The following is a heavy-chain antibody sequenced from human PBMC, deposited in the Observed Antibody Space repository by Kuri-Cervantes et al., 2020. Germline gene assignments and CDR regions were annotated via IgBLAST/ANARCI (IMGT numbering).Heavy chain of an antibody. CDR1: GFTFSDYF. CDR3: ARVFSPAAIDY. J-gene: IGHJ4*02. V-gene: IGHV3-11*01. Sequence: SLKISCAASGFTFSDYFMSWIRQAPGKGLEWVSYISTSGGTIYYADSVKGRFTISRDNAKNSLYLQMNSLRAEDTAVYYCARVFSPAAIDYWGQGTQVTVSS. D-gene: IGHD2-2*01. CDR2: ISTSGGTI.